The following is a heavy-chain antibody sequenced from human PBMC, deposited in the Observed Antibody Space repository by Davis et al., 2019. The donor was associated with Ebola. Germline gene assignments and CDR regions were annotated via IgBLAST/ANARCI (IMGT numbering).Heavy chain of an antibody. CDR2: IYYSGST. J-gene: IGHJ1*01. V-gene: IGHV4-31*03. D-gene: IGHD6-13*01. CDR1: GGSISSGGYY. Sequence: PSETLSLTCTVSGGSISSGGYYWSWIRQHPGKGLEWIGYIYYSGSTYYNPSLKSRVTISVDTSKNQFSLKLSSVTAADTAVYYCARSLAAAGERGYFQHWGQGTLVTVSS. CDR3: ARSLAAAGERGYFQH.